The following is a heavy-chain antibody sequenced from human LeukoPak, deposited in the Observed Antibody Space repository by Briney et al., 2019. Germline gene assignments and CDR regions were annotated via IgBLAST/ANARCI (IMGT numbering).Heavy chain of an antibody. CDR2: ISSSGSTI. D-gene: IGHD3-10*01. V-gene: IGHV3-48*03. CDR1: GFTFSSYE. J-gene: IGHJ4*02. CDR3: ARQYYYGSGDY. Sequence: GGSLRLSCAASGFTFSSYEMNWVRQAPGKGLEWVSYISSSGSTIYYADSVKGRFTISGDNAKNSLYLQMNSLRAEDTAVYYCARQYYYGSGDYWGQGTLVTVSS.